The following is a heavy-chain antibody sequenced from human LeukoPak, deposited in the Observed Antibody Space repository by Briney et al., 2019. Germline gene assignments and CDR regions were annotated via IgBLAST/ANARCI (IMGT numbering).Heavy chain of an antibody. CDR2: ISGSGDNT. CDR1: GGSFSGYY. J-gene: IGHJ4*02. V-gene: IGHV3-23*01. D-gene: IGHD3-3*02. CDR3: AKGRSEGYIFPLDY. Sequence: PSETLSLTCAVYGGSFSGYYWSWIRQAPGKGLEWVSAISGSGDNTYYADSVKGRFTISRDNSKSTLSLQMNSLRADDTAVYFCAKGRSEGYIFPLDYWGQGTLVTVSS.